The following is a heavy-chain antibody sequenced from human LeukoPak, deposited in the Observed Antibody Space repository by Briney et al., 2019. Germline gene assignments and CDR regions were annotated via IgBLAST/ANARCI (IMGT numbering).Heavy chain of an antibody. CDR1: GFTFSSYA. CDR2: ISGSGGST. Sequence: GGSLRLSCAASGFTFSSYAMSWVRQAPGKGLEWVSAISGSGGSTYYADSVKGRFTISRDNSKNTLYLQMNSLRAEDTAVYYCAFDCSGGSCYLGRAFDIWGQGTMVTVSS. CDR3: AFDCSGGSCYLGRAFDI. J-gene: IGHJ3*02. V-gene: IGHV3-23*01. D-gene: IGHD2-15*01.